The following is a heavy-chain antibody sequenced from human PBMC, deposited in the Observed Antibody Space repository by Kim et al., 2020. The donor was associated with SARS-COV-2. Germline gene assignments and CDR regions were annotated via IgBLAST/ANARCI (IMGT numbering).Heavy chain of an antibody. V-gene: IGHV3-15*01. J-gene: IGHJ3*02. D-gene: IGHD4-17*01. CDR2: IKSKTDGGTT. CDR1: GFTFSNAW. Sequence: GGSLRLSCAASGFTFSNAWMSWVRQAPGKGLEWVGRIKSKTDGGTTDYAAPVKGRFTISRDDSKNTLYLQMNSLKTEDTAVYYCTTDDYGGNSWCAFDIWCQGTMVTVSS. CDR3: TTDDYGGNSWCAFDI.